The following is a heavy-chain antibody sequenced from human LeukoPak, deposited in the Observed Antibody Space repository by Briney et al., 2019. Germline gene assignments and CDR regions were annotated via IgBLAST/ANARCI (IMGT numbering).Heavy chain of an antibody. D-gene: IGHD5-18*01. V-gene: IGHV4-39*07. Sequence: SETLSLTCTVSGGSISSSSYYWGWICQPPGKGLEWIGSIYYSGSTYYNPSLKSRVTISVDTSKNQFSLKLSSVTAADTAVYYCARSKRGYSYGYFDYWGQGTLVTVSS. J-gene: IGHJ4*02. CDR2: IYYSGST. CDR1: GGSISSSSYY. CDR3: ARSKRGYSYGYFDY.